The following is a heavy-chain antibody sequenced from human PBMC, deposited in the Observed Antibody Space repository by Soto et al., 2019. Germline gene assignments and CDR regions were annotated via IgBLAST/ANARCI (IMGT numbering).Heavy chain of an antibody. V-gene: IGHV3-33*01. Sequence: QVQLVESGGGVVQPGRSLRLSCAASGFTFSSYGMHWVRQAPGKGLEWVAVIWYDGSNKYYADSVKGRFTISRDNSKNTLYLQMNSLRAEHTAVCYCARGSHTMIEDGMDVWGQGTTVTVSS. CDR3: ARGSHTMIEDGMDV. CDR2: IWYDGSNK. CDR1: GFTFSSYG. D-gene: IGHD3-22*01. J-gene: IGHJ6*02.